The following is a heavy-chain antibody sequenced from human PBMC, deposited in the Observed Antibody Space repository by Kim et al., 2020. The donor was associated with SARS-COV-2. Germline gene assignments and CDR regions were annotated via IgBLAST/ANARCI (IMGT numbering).Heavy chain of an antibody. Sequence: SVKVSCKASGGTFSSYSFSWVRQAPGQGLEWMGGSIPIFGTTNYAQKFQGRVTITADKSTSTAYMELSSLRSADTAVYYCASGETAVAGFDYWGQGTLV. CDR2: SIPIFGTT. J-gene: IGHJ4*02. CDR1: GGTFSSYS. V-gene: IGHV1-69*06. CDR3: ASGETAVAGFDY. D-gene: IGHD6-19*01.